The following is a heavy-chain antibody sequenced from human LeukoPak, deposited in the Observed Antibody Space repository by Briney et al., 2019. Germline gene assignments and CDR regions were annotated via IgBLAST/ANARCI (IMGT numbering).Heavy chain of an antibody. Sequence: ASVTVSFTSSVYTFTIYGISWVRQAPGQGLEWMGWISAYNGNTNYAQKLQGRVTMTTDTSTSTAYMELGSLRSDDTAVYYCARGRDIKVGGPTLSAYWGQGTLVTVSS. J-gene: IGHJ4*02. D-gene: IGHD2-15*01. CDR3: ARGRDIKVGGPTLSAY. V-gene: IGHV1-18*01. CDR1: VYTFTIYG. CDR2: ISAYNGNT.